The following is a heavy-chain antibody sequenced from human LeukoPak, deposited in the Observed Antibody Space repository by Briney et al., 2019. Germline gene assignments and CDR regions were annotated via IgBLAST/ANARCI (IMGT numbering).Heavy chain of an antibody. V-gene: IGHV3-7*01. CDR2: ISEDGSDR. J-gene: IGHJ5*02. Sequence: GGSLRLSCAASGFTFTKYWVSWIRQAPGKGLEWAAHISEDGSDRYYVDSVKGRFTISRDNAKNSLYLQMNSLRAEDTAVYYCAREAPAVAGTKDWFDPWGQGTLVTVSS. D-gene: IGHD6-19*01. CDR3: AREAPAVAGTKDWFDP. CDR1: GFTFTKYW.